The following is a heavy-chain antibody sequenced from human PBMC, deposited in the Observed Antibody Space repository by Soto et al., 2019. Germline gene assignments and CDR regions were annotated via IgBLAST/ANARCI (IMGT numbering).Heavy chain of an antibody. J-gene: IGHJ5*02. CDR2: INPHSGAT. CDR3: VRAHALSFSNWFDP. CDR1: GYIFSANY. V-gene: IGHV1-2*02. D-gene: IGHD3-3*01. Sequence: QVILVQSGAEVQKPGASLKVSCKASGYIFSANYIHWVRQAPGQGLEWLGWINPHSGATNCAQKFLGRVTMSADTSASTAYMDLARLKSDDTAVYYCVRAHALSFSNWFDPWGRGTLVTVSS.